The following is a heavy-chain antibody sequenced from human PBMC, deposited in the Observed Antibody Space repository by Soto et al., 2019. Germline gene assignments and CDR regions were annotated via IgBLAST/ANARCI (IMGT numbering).Heavy chain of an antibody. CDR3: ARSDDYGDRDHYYYGMDV. Sequence: ASVKVSCKASGYTFTSYYMHWVLQAPGQGLEWMGRIYPSCGSTDYAQKFQGRVTMTGDTSTSTAYMELSSLRSEDTAVYYCARSDDYGDRDHYYYGMDVWGQGTTVTVSS. D-gene: IGHD4-17*01. CDR2: IYPSCGST. J-gene: IGHJ6*02. CDR1: GYTFTSYY. V-gene: IGHV1-46*01.